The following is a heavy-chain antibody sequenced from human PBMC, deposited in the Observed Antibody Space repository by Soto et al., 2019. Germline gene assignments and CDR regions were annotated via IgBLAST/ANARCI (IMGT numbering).Heavy chain of an antibody. D-gene: IGHD3-3*01. Sequence: GGSLRLSCAASGFTFSSYAMSWVRQAPGKGLEWVSAISGSGGSTYYTDSVKGRFTTSRDNSKNTLYLQMNSLRAEDTAVYYCAKVTRARITIFGMDVWGKGTTVTVSS. CDR2: ISGSGGST. CDR1: GFTFSSYA. CDR3: AKVTRARITIFGMDV. J-gene: IGHJ6*03. V-gene: IGHV3-23*01.